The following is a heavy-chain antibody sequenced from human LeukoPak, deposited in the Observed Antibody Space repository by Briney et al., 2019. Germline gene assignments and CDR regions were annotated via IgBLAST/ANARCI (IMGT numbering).Heavy chain of an antibody. CDR2: IYPGDSDT. CDR3: VRNSGRRPYSWFVP. Sequence: GGSLKISCQGSGYSFTSYWIGWVRPIPGKGLEWMGIIYPGDSDTRYSPSFQGQVTISADQSLSPASLPCSSLQASDTAMYYCVRNSGRRPYSWFVPWGQGTLVTVSS. D-gene: IGHD4-23*01. J-gene: IGHJ5*02. V-gene: IGHV5-51*01. CDR1: GYSFTSYW.